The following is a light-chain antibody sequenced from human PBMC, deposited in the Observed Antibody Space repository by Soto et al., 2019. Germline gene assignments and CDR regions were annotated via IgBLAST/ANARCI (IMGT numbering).Light chain of an antibody. CDR1: QSISTW. CDR2: KAS. J-gene: IGKJ1*01. V-gene: IGKV1-5*03. CDR3: QQYNSYST. Sequence: DIQMTQSPPTLSASVGDRVTITCRASQSISTWLAWYQQKPGKAPKLLISKASNLESGVPSRFSGSGSGTEFTLTISSLQPDDFATYYCQQYNSYSTFGQGTKVEIK.